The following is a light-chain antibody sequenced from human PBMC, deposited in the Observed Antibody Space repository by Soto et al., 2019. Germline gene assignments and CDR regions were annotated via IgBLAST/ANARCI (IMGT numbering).Light chain of an antibody. Sequence: QSVLTQTPSVSGAPGQKITMSCTGSSSNIGAGYDVHWYQQLPGTAPKLLISANNIRPSGVPDRFSGSKSGTSASLAITGLQAEDEADYYCQSYDSSLGGSGVFGGGTKLTVL. CDR1: SSNIGAGYD. V-gene: IGLV1-40*01. J-gene: IGLJ3*02. CDR2: ANN. CDR3: QSYDSSLGGSGV.